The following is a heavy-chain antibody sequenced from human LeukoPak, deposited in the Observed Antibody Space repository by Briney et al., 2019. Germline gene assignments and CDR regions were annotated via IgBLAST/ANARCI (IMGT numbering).Heavy chain of an antibody. V-gene: IGHV4-31*03. CDR2: FYYTGIT. D-gene: IGHD2-15*01. CDR1: GASISSGVYY. CDR3: AKVAATGNWFDP. J-gene: IGHJ5*02. Sequence: SQTLSLTCSVSGASISSGVYYWSWIRQYPGKGLEWIGYFYYTGITHYNPSLKSRITISVDTSKNQFSLNLISVTAAETAVYYCAKVAATGNWFDPWGQGTLVTVSS.